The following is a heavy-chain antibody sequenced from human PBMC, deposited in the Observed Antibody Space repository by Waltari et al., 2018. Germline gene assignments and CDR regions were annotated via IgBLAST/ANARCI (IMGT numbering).Heavy chain of an antibody. CDR1: GSTFRAYT. V-gene: IGHV3-48*01. Sequence: EVQLVESGGDLVQPGGSLRLSCSASGSTFRAYTMNWVRQAPGKGLEWVSYISTGSSPTYYADSVKGRFTISRDNAKNSLYLQMSSLRAEDTALYYCVRDHAYAFDFWGQGTMVTVPS. J-gene: IGHJ3*01. CDR3: VRDHAYAFDF. CDR2: ISTGSSPT.